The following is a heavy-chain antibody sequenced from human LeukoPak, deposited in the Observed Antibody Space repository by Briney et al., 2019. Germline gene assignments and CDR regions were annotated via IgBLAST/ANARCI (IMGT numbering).Heavy chain of an antibody. CDR2: IRSSGGST. V-gene: IGHV3-23*01. D-gene: IGHD2-2*01. CDR1: GFTFSSYA. CDR3: AKDLSRAVIHDGFDI. Sequence: GGSLRLACAASGFTFSSYAMGWVRQAPGKGLEWVSAIRSSGGSTYYADSVKGRFTISRDNSKNTLYLQMKSLRAEDTAVYYCAKDLSRAVIHDGFDIWGQGTLVTVSS. J-gene: IGHJ3*02.